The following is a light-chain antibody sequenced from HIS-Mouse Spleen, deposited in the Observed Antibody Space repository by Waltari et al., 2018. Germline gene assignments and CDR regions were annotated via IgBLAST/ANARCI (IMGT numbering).Light chain of an antibody. CDR2: EGS. V-gene: IGLV2-23*01. CDR1: SSDVGSYNL. CDR3: CSYAGSSTWV. Sequence: QSALTQPASVSGSPGQSITISCTGTSSDVGSYNLVSWYQQHPGKAPQLMIYEGSKRHAGVSNRFSGSKSGHTASLTISRLQAEDEADYYCCSYAGSSTWVFGGGTKLTVL. J-gene: IGLJ3*02.